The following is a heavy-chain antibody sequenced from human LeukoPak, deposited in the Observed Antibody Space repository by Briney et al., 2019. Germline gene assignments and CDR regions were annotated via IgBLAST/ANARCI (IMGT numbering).Heavy chain of an antibody. CDR3: AKVRGTYSSGFFFDY. Sequence: PGGSLRLSCAASGFSFGDYAMRWVRQAPGKGLEWLSIISWNSGYIGYADSVKGRFTVSRDNAKNSLYLQMNSLSTEDTAFYYCAKVRGTYSSGFFFDYWGQGALVTVSS. CDR1: GFSFGDYA. CDR2: ISWNSGYI. D-gene: IGHD6-19*01. J-gene: IGHJ4*02. V-gene: IGHV3-9*01.